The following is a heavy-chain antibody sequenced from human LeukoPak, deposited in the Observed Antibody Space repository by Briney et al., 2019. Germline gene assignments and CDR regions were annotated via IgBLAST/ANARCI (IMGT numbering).Heavy chain of an antibody. V-gene: IGHV3-23*01. D-gene: IGHD6-25*01. CDR1: GFTFSSYA. CDR2: ISGSGGST. J-gene: IGHJ6*02. CDR3: AKDSGILYYYGMDV. Sequence: GGSLRLSCAASGFTFSSYAMSWVRQAPGKGLEWVSAISGSGGSTYYADYVKGRFTISRDNSKNTLYLQMNSLRAEDTAVYYCAKDSGILYYYGMDVWGQGTTVTVSS.